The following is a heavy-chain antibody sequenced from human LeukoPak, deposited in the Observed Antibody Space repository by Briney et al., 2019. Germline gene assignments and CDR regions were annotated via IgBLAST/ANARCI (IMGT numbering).Heavy chain of an antibody. D-gene: IGHD5-18*01. V-gene: IGHV4-59*01. J-gene: IGHJ6*02. CDR3: VREGGYSYGRSLDRLYYYYYYGMDV. CDR2: IYYSGST. Sequence: PSETLSLTCTVSGGSISSYYWSWIRQPPGKGLEWIGYIYYSGSTNYNPSLKSRVTISVDTSKNQFSLKLSSVTAADTAVYYCVREGGYSYGRSLDRLYYYYYYGMDVWGQGTTVIVSS. CDR1: GGSISSYY.